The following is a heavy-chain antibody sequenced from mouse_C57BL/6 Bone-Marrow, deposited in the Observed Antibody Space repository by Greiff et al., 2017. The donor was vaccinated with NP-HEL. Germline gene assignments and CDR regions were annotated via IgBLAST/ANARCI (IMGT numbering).Heavy chain of an antibody. CDR2: IYPSDSET. J-gene: IGHJ3*01. CDR3: ARLHYGSSYSY. D-gene: IGHD1-1*01. V-gene: IGHV1-61*01. Sequence: QVQLKQPGAELVRPGSSVKLSCKASGYTFTSYWMDWVKQRPGHGLEWIGNIYPSDSETHYNQKFKDKATLTVDKSSSTAYMQLSSLTSEDSAVYYCARLHYGSSYSYWGQGTLVTVSA. CDR1: GYTFTSYW.